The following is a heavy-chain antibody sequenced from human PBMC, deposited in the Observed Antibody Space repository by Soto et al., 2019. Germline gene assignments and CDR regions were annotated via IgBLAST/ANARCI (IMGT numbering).Heavy chain of an antibody. Sequence: GGSLRLSCAASGFTFSSYAMNWVRQAPGKGLEWVSSVSANGRNTYYADSVKGRFTVSRDKSKNALFLQLDSLRVEDTAIYYCAKDLSSIAWVALGAPFDSWGQGTMVTVYS. CDR1: GFTFSSYA. V-gene: IGHV3-23*01. J-gene: IGHJ5*01. CDR3: AKDLSSIAWVALGAPFDS. D-gene: IGHD6-6*01. CDR2: VSANGRNT.